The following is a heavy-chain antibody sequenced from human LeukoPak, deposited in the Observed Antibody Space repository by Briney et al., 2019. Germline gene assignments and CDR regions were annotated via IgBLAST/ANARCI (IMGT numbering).Heavy chain of an antibody. V-gene: IGHV4-39*07. J-gene: IGHJ4*02. D-gene: IGHD4/OR15-4a*01. CDR2: IYYSGST. CDR1: GGSISSSSYY. CDR3: ARGPAYGVRSDYLDF. Sequence: PSETLSLTCTVSGGSISSSSYYWGWIRQPPGKGLEWIGSIYYSGSTYYNPSLESRVTISVDTSKNQFSLKLSSVTAADTAVYYCARGPAYGVRSDYLDFWGQGILVTVSS.